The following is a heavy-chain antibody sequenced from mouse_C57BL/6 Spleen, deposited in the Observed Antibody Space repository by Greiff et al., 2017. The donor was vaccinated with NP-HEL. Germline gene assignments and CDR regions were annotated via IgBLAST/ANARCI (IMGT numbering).Heavy chain of an antibody. CDR3: ARDGDGNLDY. Sequence: VQLKESGPGLVKPSQSLSLTCSVTGYSITSGYYWNWIRQFPGNKLEWMGYISYDGSNNYNPSLKNRISITRDTSKNQFFLKLNSVTTEDTATYYCARDGDGNLDYWGQGTTLTVSS. V-gene: IGHV3-6*01. CDR2: ISYDGSN. D-gene: IGHD2-1*01. CDR1: GYSITSGYY. J-gene: IGHJ2*01.